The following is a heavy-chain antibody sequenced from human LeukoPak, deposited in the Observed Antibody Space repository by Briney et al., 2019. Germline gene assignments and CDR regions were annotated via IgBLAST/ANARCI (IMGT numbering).Heavy chain of an antibody. J-gene: IGHJ4*02. CDR1: GFTFSSYG. V-gene: IGHV3-30*18. Sequence: GRSLRLSCAASGFTFSSYGMHWVRQAPGKGLEWVAVISYDGSNKYYADSVKGRFTISRDNSKNTLYLQMNSLRAEDTAVYYCAKEGGFGTTFDYWAREPWSPSPQ. D-gene: IGHD3-16*01. CDR2: ISYDGSNK. CDR3: AKEGGFGTTFDY.